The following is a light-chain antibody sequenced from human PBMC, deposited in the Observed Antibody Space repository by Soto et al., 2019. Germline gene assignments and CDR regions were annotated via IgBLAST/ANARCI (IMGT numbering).Light chain of an antibody. CDR2: EVN. V-gene: IGLV2-14*01. CDR1: SSDIGGFNY. CDR3: SSYTSSSTLIL. Sequence: QSALTQAASVSGSPGQSITISCTGTSSDIGGFNYVSWYQQHPGKAPKLIISEVNNRPSGVSNRFSGSKSGSTASLTISGLQAEDEGDYYCSSYTSSSTLILFGGGTKLTVL. J-gene: IGLJ3*02.